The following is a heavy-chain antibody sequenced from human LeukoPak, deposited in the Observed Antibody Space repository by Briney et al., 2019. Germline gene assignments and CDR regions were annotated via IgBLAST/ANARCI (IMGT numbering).Heavy chain of an antibody. J-gene: IGHJ4*02. CDR3: ATSRRYYFDY. V-gene: IGHV3-23*01. CDR2: ISGSGGST. CDR1: GFTLSSYA. D-gene: IGHD4-17*01. Sequence: GGSLRLSCAASGFTLSSYAMSWVRQAPGKGLEWVSAISGSGGSTYYADSVKGRFTISRDNSKNTLYLQMNSLRAEDTAVYYCATSRRYYFDYWGQGTLVTVSS.